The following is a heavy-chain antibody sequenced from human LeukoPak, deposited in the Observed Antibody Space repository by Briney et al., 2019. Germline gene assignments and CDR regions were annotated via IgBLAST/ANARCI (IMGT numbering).Heavy chain of an antibody. CDR2: IYSGGST. D-gene: IGHD3-3*01. Sequence: GGSLRLSCAASGFTVSSNYMSWVRQAPGKGLEWVSVIYSGGSTYYADSVKGRFTISRDNSKNTLYLQMNSLRAEDTAVYYCARDEQDFGFDPWGQGTLVTVSS. CDR1: GFTVSSNY. V-gene: IGHV3-53*01. J-gene: IGHJ5*02. CDR3: ARDEQDFGFDP.